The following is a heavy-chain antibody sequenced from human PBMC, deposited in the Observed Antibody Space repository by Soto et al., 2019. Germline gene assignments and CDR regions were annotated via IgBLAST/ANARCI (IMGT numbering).Heavy chain of an antibody. J-gene: IGHJ3*02. CDR2: INPSGGST. D-gene: IGHD1-26*01. CDR3: ARDFKTYSGSYYGAFDI. V-gene: IGHV1-46*01. CDR1: GYTFTSYY. Sequence: QVQLVQSGAEVKKPGASVKVSCKASGYTFTSYYMHWVRQAPGQGLEWMGIINPSGGSTSYAQKFQGRVTMTRDTSTSTVYMELSSLRSEDTAVYYCARDFKTYSGSYYGAFDIWGQGTMVTVSS.